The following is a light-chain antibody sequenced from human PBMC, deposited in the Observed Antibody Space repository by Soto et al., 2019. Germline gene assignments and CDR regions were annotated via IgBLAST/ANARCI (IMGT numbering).Light chain of an antibody. J-gene: IGKJ4*01. Sequence: TSSPAPVSVLGLEGGTLSSRASQGIGDTLAWYQHKPGQTARLLIYDTSTRATGVPARFSGSRSGPEFTLTINSLQSEDAAIYYCRPYNNWPLTFRGGTKVDI. CDR1: QGIGDT. CDR3: RPYNNWPLT. V-gene: IGKV3-15*01. CDR2: DTS.